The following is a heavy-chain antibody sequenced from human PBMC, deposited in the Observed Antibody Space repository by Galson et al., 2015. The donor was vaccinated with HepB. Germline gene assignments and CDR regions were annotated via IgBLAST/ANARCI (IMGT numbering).Heavy chain of an antibody. D-gene: IGHD2-8*01. V-gene: IGHV1-46*01. CDR1: GYTFTSYY. J-gene: IGHJ6*02. CDR2: INPSGGST. CDR3: ARVRTSNGSGMDV. Sequence: SVKVSCKASGYTFTSYYMHWVRQAPGQGLEWMGIINPSGGSTSYAQKFQGRVTMTRDTSTSTVYMELSSLRSEDTAVYYCARVRTSNGSGMDVWGQGTTVTVSS.